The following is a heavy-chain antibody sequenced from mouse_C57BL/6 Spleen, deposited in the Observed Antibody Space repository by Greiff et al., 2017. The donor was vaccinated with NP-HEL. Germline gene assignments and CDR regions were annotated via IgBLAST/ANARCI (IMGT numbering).Heavy chain of an antibody. CDR2: IDPSDSET. CDR1: GYTFTSYW. CDR3: ARSRRGYAMDY. Sequence: VQLQQPGAELVRPGSSVKLSCKASGYTFTSYWMHWVKQRPIQGLEWIGNIDPSDSETHYNQKFKDKAKLTVDKSSSTAYMQLSSLTSEDSAVYYCARSRRGYAMDYWGQGTSVTVSS. V-gene: IGHV1-52*01. J-gene: IGHJ4*01.